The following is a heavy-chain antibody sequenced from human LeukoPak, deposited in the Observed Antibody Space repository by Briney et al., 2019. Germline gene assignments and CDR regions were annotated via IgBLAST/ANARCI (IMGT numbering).Heavy chain of an antibody. CDR2: INSDESST. Sequence: AGGSLRLSCAASGFTFNSYWMSWVRQAPGKGLVWVSRINSDESSTNYADSVKGRFTISRDNAKNTLYLQMNSLRAEDTAVYYCARARGLGYGDDVRWFDPWGQGTLVTVSS. CDR3: ARARGLGYGDDVRWFDP. V-gene: IGHV3-74*01. CDR1: GFTFNSYW. J-gene: IGHJ5*02. D-gene: IGHD4-17*01.